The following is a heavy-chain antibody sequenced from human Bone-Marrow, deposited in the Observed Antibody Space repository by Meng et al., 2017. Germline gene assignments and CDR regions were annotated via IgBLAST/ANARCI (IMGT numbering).Heavy chain of an antibody. CDR1: GFTVSSNE. J-gene: IGHJ4*02. CDR2: ISGGST. D-gene: IGHD6-13*01. CDR3: ATGAAAAEH. Sequence: GGSLRLSCAASGFTVSSNEMSWVRQAPGKGLEWVSSISGGSTYYADSRKGRFTISRDNSKNTLYLQMDSLITEDTAVYFCATGAAAAEHWGQGTLVTVSS. V-gene: IGHV3-38*03.